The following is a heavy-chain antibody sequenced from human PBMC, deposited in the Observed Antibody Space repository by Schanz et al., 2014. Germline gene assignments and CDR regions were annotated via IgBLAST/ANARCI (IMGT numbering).Heavy chain of an antibody. CDR2: IASGGSHT. Sequence: EVRLLESGGGLVQPGGSLRLSCVGSGFTFGSYAMNWVRQAPGRGLEWVSTIASGGSHTFYADSVTGRFTISGDNSKNTLFLQMNSLRVEDTAVYFCARAAYSHGLDVWGRGTTVTVSS. D-gene: IGHD3-16*01. V-gene: IGHV3-23*01. CDR1: GFTFGSYA. CDR3: ARAAYSHGLDV. J-gene: IGHJ6*02.